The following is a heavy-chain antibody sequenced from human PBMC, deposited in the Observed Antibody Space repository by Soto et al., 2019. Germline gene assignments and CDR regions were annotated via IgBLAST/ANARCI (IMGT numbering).Heavy chain of an antibody. CDR2: IYYTGST. V-gene: IGHV4-59*01. D-gene: IGHD6-19*01. J-gene: IGHJ4*02. Sequence: QVQLQESGTGLVKTSENLSLTCTVSGGSISNSYWSWIRQPPGKGLEWIGYIYYTGSTNYNPSLKSRVTISVDTSENQFYLRLSSVTAADTAIYYCARGRHWLDYWGQGTLVTVSS. CDR3: ARGRHWLDY. CDR1: GGSISNSY.